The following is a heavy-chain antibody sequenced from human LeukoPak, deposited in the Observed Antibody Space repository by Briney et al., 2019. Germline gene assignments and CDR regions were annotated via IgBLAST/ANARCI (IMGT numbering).Heavy chain of an antibody. CDR2: IWYDGSNK. CDR3: AKAEGVGATIDAFDI. V-gene: IGHV3-33*06. Sequence: GGSLRLSCAASGFTFSSYGMHWVRQAPGKGLEWVAVIWYDGSNKYYADSVKGRFTISRDNSKTTLYLQMNSLRAEDTAVYYCAKAEGVGATIDAFDIWGQGTMVTVSS. CDR1: GFTFSSYG. J-gene: IGHJ3*02. D-gene: IGHD1-26*01.